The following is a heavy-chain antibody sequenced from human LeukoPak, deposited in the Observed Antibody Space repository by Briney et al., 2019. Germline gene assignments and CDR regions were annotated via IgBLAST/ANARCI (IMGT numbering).Heavy chain of an antibody. CDR1: VYTFTSCY. D-gene: IGHD1-7*01. CDR2: INPNNGVT. V-gene: IGHV1-2*02. CDR3: ARSPSGELDY. Sequence: GASVTVSCKTSVYTFTSCYIHWVRQAPGQGLEYMGWINPNNGVTNYAQKFQGRVTMTRDTSVATAYMELRSLRSDDTAVYYCARSPSGELDYWGRGTLVTVSS. J-gene: IGHJ4*02.